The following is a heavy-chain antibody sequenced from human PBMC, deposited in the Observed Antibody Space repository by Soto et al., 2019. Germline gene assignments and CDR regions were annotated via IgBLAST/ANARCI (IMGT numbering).Heavy chain of an antibody. Sequence: GGSLRISCAASGFTFSSYAMSWVRQAPGKGLEWVSAISGSGGSTYYADSVKGRFTISRDNSKNTLYLQMNSLRAEDTAVYYCAKGGIGYCSGGSCLHYYYYYYMDVWGKGTTVTVSS. CDR3: AKGGIGYCSGGSCLHYYYYYYMDV. D-gene: IGHD2-15*01. V-gene: IGHV3-23*01. CDR2: ISGSGGST. J-gene: IGHJ6*03. CDR1: GFTFSSYA.